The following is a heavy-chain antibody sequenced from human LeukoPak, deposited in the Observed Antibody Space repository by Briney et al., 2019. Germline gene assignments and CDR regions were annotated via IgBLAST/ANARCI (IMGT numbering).Heavy chain of an antibody. CDR1: GYTLTELS. CDR2: FDPEDGET. CDR3: ATKPTSRYYYDSSGMGMEFDY. D-gene: IGHD3-22*01. Sequence: ASVKVSCKVSGYTLTELSMHWVRQAPGKGLEWMGGFDPEDGETICAQKFQGRVTMTEDTSTDTAYMELSSLRSEDTAVYYCATKPTSRYYYDSSGMGMEFDYWGQGTLVTVSS. J-gene: IGHJ4*02. V-gene: IGHV1-24*01.